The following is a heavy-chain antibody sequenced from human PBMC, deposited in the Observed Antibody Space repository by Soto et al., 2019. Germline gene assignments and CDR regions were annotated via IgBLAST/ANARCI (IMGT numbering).Heavy chain of an antibody. V-gene: IGHV4-39*01. J-gene: IGHJ6*02. CDR1: GGSISSDSYY. D-gene: IGHD3-22*01. CDR3: ARRLYYDSSGFEGGGMDV. CDR2: ISYSGST. Sequence: SETLSLTCTVSGGSISSDSYYWGWIRQSPEKGLEWIGSISYSGSTYYNPSLKSRVTISVDTSKNQFSLKLSSVTAADTAVYYCARRLYYDSSGFEGGGMDVWGQGTTVTVSS.